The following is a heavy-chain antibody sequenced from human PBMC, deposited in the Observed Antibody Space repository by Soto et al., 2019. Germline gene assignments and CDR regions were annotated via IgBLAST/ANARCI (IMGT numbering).Heavy chain of an antibody. CDR1: GFTFSTSA. CDR2: TSTSGV. Sequence: GGSLRLSCAASGFTFSTSAMSWVRQAPGKGLEWVSTTSTSGVYYTDSVKGRFTISRDNSKNTLYLQMNSLRVEDTAIYYCAKLTSSWGQGALVTVSS. J-gene: IGHJ5*02. CDR3: AKLTSS. V-gene: IGHV3-23*01.